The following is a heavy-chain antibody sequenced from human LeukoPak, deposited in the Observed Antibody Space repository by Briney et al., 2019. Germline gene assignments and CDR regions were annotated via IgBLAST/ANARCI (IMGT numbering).Heavy chain of an antibody. CDR1: GFTFSSYS. CDR2: ITSSSRYI. D-gene: IGHD3-10*01. CDR3: ARGYGSGRLNVLFDY. Sequence: GGSLRLSCAASGFTFSSYSMNWVRQPPGKGLEWVSSITSSSRYIYYADSVKGRFTISRDNAKNSLYLQMNYLRAEDTAVYYCARGYGSGRLNVLFDYWGQGTLVTVSS. J-gene: IGHJ4*02. V-gene: IGHV3-21*01.